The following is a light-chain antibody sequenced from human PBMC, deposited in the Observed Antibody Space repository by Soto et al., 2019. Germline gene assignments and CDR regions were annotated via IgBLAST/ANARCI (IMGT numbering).Light chain of an antibody. J-gene: IGLJ2*01. CDR1: SSDVGGYNY. V-gene: IGLV2-14*01. CDR3: GTWDISLSAVV. Sequence: QSALTQPASVSGSPGQSITISCTGTSSDVGGYNYVSWYQQHPGKAPKLMIYEVSNRPSGIPGRFSGSKSGTSATLGITGLQTGDEADYYCGTWDISLSAVVFGGGTKVTVL. CDR2: EVS.